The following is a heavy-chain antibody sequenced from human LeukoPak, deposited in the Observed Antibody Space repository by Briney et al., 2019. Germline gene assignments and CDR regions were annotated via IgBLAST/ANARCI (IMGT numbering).Heavy chain of an antibody. Sequence: GGSMRLSCAASGFTFSDYWMHWVRQVPGKGLVWVSRINSGGSRTTYADSVKGRFTISRDNAKNTLYLQMDSLRAEDTGVYYCARSNQADDYWGQGTLVTVSS. D-gene: IGHD1-14*01. V-gene: IGHV3-74*01. CDR2: INSGGSRT. J-gene: IGHJ4*02. CDR1: GFTFSDYW. CDR3: ARSNQADDY.